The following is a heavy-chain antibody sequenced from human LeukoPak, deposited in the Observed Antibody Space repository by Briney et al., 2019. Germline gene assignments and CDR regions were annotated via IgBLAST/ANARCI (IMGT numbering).Heavy chain of an antibody. D-gene: IGHD2-21*02. V-gene: IGHV3-72*01. CDR2: SRNKANSYTT. CDR1: GFTFSDHY. Sequence: PGGSLRLSCAASGFTFSDHYMDWVRQPQGEGLEWVGRSRNKANSYTTEYAASAKGRFTISRDGSQGSLYLQINSPKTEDTAVYYCARAGLVVVTAKKSDAFDVWGQGTMVSVSS. CDR3: ARAGLVVVTAKKSDAFDV. J-gene: IGHJ3*01.